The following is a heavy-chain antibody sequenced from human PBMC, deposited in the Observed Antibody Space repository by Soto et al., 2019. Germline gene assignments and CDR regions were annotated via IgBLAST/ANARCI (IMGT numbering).Heavy chain of an antibody. CDR3: ARIVEMATIRYFDY. J-gene: IGHJ4*02. V-gene: IGHV1-69*13. CDR2: IIPIFGTA. D-gene: IGHD5-12*01. CDR1: GGTFSSYT. Sequence: SVKVSCKASGGTFSSYTISWVRQAPGQGLEWMGGIIPIFGTANYAQKFQGRVTITADESTSTAYMELSSLRSEDTAVYYCARIVEMATIRYFDYWGQGTLVTVSS.